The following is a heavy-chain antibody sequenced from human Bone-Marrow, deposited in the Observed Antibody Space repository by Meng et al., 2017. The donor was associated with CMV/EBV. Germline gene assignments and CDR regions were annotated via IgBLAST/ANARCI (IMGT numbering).Heavy chain of an antibody. CDR2: MRGSFGSK. V-gene: IGHV3-23*04. D-gene: IGHD2-15*01. CDR1: VFTVCSYA. CDR3: AKTAVRLSGALEY. Sequence: EVVLVACGGGVDEPWGFPRLYSSSSVFTVCSYAMSWVRQAPGKGMEWVSAMRGSFGSKSYADSVKCRFTISRDNSKNTLYLQMNSLIAQDTAVYYCAKTAVRLSGALEYWGQGTLVTVSS. J-gene: IGHJ4*02.